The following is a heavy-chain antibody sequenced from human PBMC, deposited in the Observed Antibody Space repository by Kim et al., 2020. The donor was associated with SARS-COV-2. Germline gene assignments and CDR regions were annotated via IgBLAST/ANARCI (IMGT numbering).Heavy chain of an antibody. V-gene: IGHV3-23*01. D-gene: IGHD3-3*01. J-gene: IGHJ4*02. CDR3: AKEGGITIFGVVMTDYLDY. CDR2: ISGSGGST. Sequence: GGSLRLSCAASGFTFSSYAMSWVRQAPGKGLEWVSAISGSGGSTYYADSVKGRFTISRDNSKNTLYLQMNSLRAEDTAVYYCAKEGGITIFGVVMTDYLDYWGQGTLVTVSS. CDR1: GFTFSSYA.